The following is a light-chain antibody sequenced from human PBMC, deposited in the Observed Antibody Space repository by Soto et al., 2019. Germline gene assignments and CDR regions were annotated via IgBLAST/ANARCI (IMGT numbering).Light chain of an antibody. CDR2: DAS. V-gene: IGKV3-11*01. CDR3: QQRSNWPPWT. CDR1: RSLGSY. Sequence: EIVLTQSPATLSLSPGERATLSCRASRSLGSYLAWYQQKPGQAPRLLIYDASNRATGIPARFSGSGSGTDFALTISNLEPEDFAVYYCQQRSNWPPWTFGQGTKVEIK. J-gene: IGKJ1*01.